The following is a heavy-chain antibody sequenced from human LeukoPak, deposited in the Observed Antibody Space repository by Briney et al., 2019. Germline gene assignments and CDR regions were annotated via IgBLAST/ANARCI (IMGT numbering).Heavy chain of an antibody. CDR2: INHSGST. V-gene: IGHV4-38-2*02. CDR3: ARSSPITMIVVVITPFDY. D-gene: IGHD3-22*01. Sequence: PSETLSLTCTVSGYSISSGYYWGWIRQPPGKGLEWIGEINHSGSTNYNPSLKSRVTISVDTSKNQFSLKLSSVTAADTAVYYCARSSPITMIVVVITPFDYWGQGTLVTVSS. J-gene: IGHJ4*02. CDR1: GYSISSGYY.